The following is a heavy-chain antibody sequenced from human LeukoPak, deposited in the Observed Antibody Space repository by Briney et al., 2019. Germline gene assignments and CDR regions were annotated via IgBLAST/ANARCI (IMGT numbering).Heavy chain of an antibody. CDR3: ASGVHSSSWRLIDY. V-gene: IGHV4-34*01. J-gene: IGHJ4*02. D-gene: IGHD6-13*01. CDR1: GGSFSGYY. Sequence: PSETLSLTCAVYGGSFSGYYWSWIRQPPGKGLEWIGEINHSGSTNYNPSLKSRVTISVDTSKNQFSLKLSSVTAADTEVYYCASGVHSSSWRLIDYWGQGNLVTVSS. CDR2: INHSGST.